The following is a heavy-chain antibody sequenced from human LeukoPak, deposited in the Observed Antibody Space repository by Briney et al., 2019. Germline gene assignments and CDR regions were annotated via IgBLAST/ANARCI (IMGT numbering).Heavy chain of an antibody. V-gene: IGHV3-21*01. CDR3: ARAAPFTVVTPGVDY. Sequence: PGGSLRLSCAASGFTFSSYSMNWVRQAPGKGLEWVSSISSSSSYIYYADSVKGRFTISRDNAKNSLYLQMNSLRAEDTAVYYCARAAPFTVVTPGVDYWGQGTLVTVSS. CDR2: ISSSSSYI. J-gene: IGHJ4*02. CDR1: GFTFSSYS. D-gene: IGHD4-23*01.